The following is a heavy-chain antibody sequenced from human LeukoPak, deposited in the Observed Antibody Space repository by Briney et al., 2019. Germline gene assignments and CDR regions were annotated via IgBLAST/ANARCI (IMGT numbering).Heavy chain of an antibody. CDR1: GFTFSSYV. J-gene: IGHJ4*02. CDR2: ISSNGGST. V-gene: IGHV3-64D*06. Sequence: GGALRVSCSASGFTFSSYVMHWVRQAPGKGLEYVSAISSNGGSTYYAHSVKGRFTISRDNSKNTLYLQMSSLRAEDTAVYYCVKALIAGAGPFDYWGQGTLVTVSS. CDR3: VKALIAGAGPFDY. D-gene: IGHD6-13*01.